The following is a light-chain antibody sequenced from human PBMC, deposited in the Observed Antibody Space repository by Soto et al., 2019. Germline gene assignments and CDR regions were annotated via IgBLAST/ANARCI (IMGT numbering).Light chain of an antibody. V-gene: IGLV2-14*01. Sequence: QSVLTQPASVSGSPGQSITISCTRTGSDIGAYNTVAWYQQHPRRVPKLMIYEVTNRPSGISNRFSGSKSGNTASLTISGLQAEDEGDYYCSSYTRGNTYVFGTGTKVTVL. J-gene: IGLJ1*01. CDR3: SSYTRGNTYV. CDR2: EVT. CDR1: GSDIGAYNT.